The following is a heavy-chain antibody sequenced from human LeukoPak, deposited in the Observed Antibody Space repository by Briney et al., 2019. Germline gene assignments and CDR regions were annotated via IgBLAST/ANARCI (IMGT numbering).Heavy chain of an antibody. CDR3: ARHAPGDIVVQIPAPTRWFDP. CDR2: SYYRETT. CDR1: GDSVSNNNYF. Sequence: SETLSLTCTVSGDSVSNNNYFWGWIRQPPGKGLEWIGNSYYRETTYYNPPVESRVTISADTSKNQLSPKLSSVTAADTAVYYWARHAPGDIVVQIPAPTRWFDPWGQGTLVTVSS. D-gene: IGHD2-21*01. J-gene: IGHJ5*02. V-gene: IGHV4-39*01.